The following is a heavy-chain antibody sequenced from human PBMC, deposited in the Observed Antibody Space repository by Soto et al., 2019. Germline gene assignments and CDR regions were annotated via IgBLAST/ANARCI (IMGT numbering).Heavy chain of an antibody. V-gene: IGHV4-39*01. D-gene: IGHD3-10*01. Sequence: SETLSLTCTVSGGSISSTSYYWVWIRQPPGKGLEWIGSFYYSGSTYYNPSLKSRVTISVDTSENQFSLKLNSVAAADTAVYYCARQVVDGTVAGSGSFGYWGPGTLVTVSS. CDR2: FYYSGST. CDR3: ARQVVDGTVAGSGSFGY. J-gene: IGHJ4*02. CDR1: GGSISSTSYY.